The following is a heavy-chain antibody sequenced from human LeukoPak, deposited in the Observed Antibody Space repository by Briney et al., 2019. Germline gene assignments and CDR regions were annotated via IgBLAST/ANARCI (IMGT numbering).Heavy chain of an antibody. Sequence: GGSLRLSCAASGFTVSSNYMSWVRHAPGKGLEWVSVIYSGGSTYYADSVKGRFTISRDNSKNTLYLQMNSLRAEDTAVYYCARGVDEGAFDIWGQGTMVTVSS. CDR1: GFTVSSNY. CDR3: ARGVDEGAFDI. CDR2: IYSGGST. V-gene: IGHV3-53*01. J-gene: IGHJ3*02.